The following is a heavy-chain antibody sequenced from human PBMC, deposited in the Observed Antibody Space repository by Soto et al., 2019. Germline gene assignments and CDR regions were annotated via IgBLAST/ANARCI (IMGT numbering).Heavy chain of an antibody. D-gene: IGHD1-1*01. CDR1: GFTFSGSA. J-gene: IGHJ4*02. Sequence: EVQLVESGGGLVQPGGSLKLSCAASGFTFSGSAMHWVRQASGKGLEWVGRIRSKANSYATAYAASVKGRFTITRDDSKNTAYMQMYSLKTEDTAVYYCTRRTTGTTVKMSWGQGTLVTVSS. CDR2: IRSKANSYAT. CDR3: TRRTTGTTVKMS. V-gene: IGHV3-73*01.